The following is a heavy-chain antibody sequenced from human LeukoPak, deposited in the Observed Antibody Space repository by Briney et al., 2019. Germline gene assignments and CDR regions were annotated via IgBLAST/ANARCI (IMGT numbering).Heavy chain of an antibody. D-gene: IGHD3-22*01. V-gene: IGHV1-2*06. CDR3: ARGNYYDSSGYSLPFDY. J-gene: IGHJ4*02. Sequence: ASVKVSCKASGYTFTGYYMHWVRQAPGQGLEWMGRINPNSGSTNYAQKFQGRVTMTRDTSISTAYMELSRLRSDDTAVYYCARGNYYDSSGYSLPFDYWGQGTLVTVSS. CDR1: GYTFTGYY. CDR2: INPNSGST.